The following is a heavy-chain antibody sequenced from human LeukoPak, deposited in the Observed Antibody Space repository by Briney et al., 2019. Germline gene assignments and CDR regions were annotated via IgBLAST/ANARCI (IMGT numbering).Heavy chain of an antibody. Sequence: GGSLRLSCAASGFIFSSYWMSWVRQAPGKGLEWVGNIKQDGSEKYSVGSVKGRFTISRDNAKNSLYLQMNSLRAEDTAVYYCARDVYSNSSGGIDYWGQGTLVTVSS. CDR2: IKQDGSEK. J-gene: IGHJ4*02. D-gene: IGHD6-6*01. CDR1: GFIFSSYW. V-gene: IGHV3-7*01. CDR3: ARDVYSNSSGGIDY.